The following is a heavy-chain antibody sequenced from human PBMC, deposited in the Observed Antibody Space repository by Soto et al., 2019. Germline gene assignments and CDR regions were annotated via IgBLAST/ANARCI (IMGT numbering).Heavy chain of an antibody. V-gene: IGHV4-59*08. J-gene: IGHJ5*02. CDR3: ARHERGYCSGGSCYDAGWFDP. D-gene: IGHD2-15*01. CDR2: IYYSGST. CDR1: GGSISSYY. Sequence: TSETLSLTCTVSGGSISSYYWSWIRQPPGKGLEWIGYIYYSGSTNYNPSLKSRVTISVDTSENQFSLKLSSVTAADTAVYYCARHERGYCSGGSCYDAGWFDPWGQGTLVTVSS.